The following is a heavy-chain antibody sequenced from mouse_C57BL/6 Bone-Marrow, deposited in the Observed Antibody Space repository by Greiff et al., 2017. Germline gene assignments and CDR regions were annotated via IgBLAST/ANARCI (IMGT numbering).Heavy chain of an antibody. CDR1: GFTFPDYY. J-gene: IGHJ1*03. CDR3: ARFDYYGSSYGYWYFDV. Sequence: EVKVVESGGGLVQPGGSLSLSCAASGFTFPDYYMSWVRPPPGKALEWLGFIRNKANGYTTEYSASVKGRFTISRDNSQSILYLQMNALRAEDSATYYCARFDYYGSSYGYWYFDVWGTGTTVTVSS. CDR2: IRNKANGYTT. D-gene: IGHD1-1*01. V-gene: IGHV7-3*01.